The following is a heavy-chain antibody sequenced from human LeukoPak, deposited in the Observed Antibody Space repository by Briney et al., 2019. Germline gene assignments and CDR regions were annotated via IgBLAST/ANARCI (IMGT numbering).Heavy chain of an antibody. CDR1: GLTFSSYA. CDR3: ASLAVAGKTFDY. CDR2: ISGSGGST. Sequence: GGSLRLSCAASGLTFSSYAMSWVRQAPGKGLEWVSAISGSGGSTYYADSVKGRFTISRDNSKNTLYLQMNSLRAEDTAVYYCASLAVAGKTFDYWGQGTLVTVSS. J-gene: IGHJ4*02. D-gene: IGHD6-19*01. V-gene: IGHV3-23*01.